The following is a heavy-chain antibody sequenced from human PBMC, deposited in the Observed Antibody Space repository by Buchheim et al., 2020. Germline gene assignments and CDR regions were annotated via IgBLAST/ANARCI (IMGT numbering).Heavy chain of an antibody. D-gene: IGHD3-3*01. Sequence: EVQLVESGGGLVQPGRSLRLSCTASGFTFGDYAMSWVRQAPGKGLEWVGFIRSKAYGGTTEYAASVKGRFTISRDDSKSIAYLQMNSLKTEDTAVYYCTRCITIFGVVHYGMDVWGQGTT. CDR1: GFTFGDYA. V-gene: IGHV3-49*04. J-gene: IGHJ6*02. CDR2: IRSKAYGGTT. CDR3: TRCITIFGVVHYGMDV.